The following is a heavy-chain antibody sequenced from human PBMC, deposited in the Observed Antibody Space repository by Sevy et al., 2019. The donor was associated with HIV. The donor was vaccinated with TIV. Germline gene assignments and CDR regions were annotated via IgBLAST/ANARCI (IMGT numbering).Heavy chain of an antibody. D-gene: IGHD3-10*01. CDR2: SGNKANIYTT. CDR1: GFSFSDYN. V-gene: IGHV3-72*01. CDR3: ARELWYGELGGWFDP. Sequence: GGSLRLSCEASGFSFSDYNMDWVRQAPGRGLEWLGRSGNKANIYTTQYAASVKGRFSMSRDDLKNSLSLQMNSLNTEDTAVYYCARELWYGELGGWFDPWGQGTLVTVSS. J-gene: IGHJ5*02.